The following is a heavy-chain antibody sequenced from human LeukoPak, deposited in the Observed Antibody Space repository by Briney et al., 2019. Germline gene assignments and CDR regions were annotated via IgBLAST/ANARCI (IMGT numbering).Heavy chain of an antibody. Sequence: PGGSLRLSCAASGFTFSSYGMHWVRQAPGKGLEWVAVISYDGSNKYYADSVEGRFTISRDNSKNTLYLQMNSLRAEDTAVYYCAKEAGGNPGNDYWGQGTLVTVSS. CDR3: AKEAGGNPGNDY. J-gene: IGHJ4*02. D-gene: IGHD4-23*01. CDR2: ISYDGSNK. V-gene: IGHV3-30*18. CDR1: GFTFSSYG.